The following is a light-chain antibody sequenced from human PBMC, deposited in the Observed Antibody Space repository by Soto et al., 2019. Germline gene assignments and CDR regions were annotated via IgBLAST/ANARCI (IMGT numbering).Light chain of an antibody. CDR1: QTISGW. Sequence: DIQMTQSPSTLSASVGDTVTITCRASQTISGWLAWYQQKPGKAPKLLIYKASTLKSGVPSRFSGSGSGTEFTLTISSLQPEDFATYYCQQSYITPWTFGQGTKVDIK. V-gene: IGKV1-5*03. CDR3: QQSYITPWT. CDR2: KAS. J-gene: IGKJ1*01.